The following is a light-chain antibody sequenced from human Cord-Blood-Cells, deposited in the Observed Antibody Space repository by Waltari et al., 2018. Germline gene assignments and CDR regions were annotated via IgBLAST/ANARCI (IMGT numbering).Light chain of an antibody. CDR3: QQSYSTPRT. V-gene: IGKV1-39*01. CDR2: AAS. J-gene: IGKJ1*01. Sequence: DIPMTQPPPSLSASVGARVTIPCRASQSISSYLNWYQQKPGKAPKLLIYAASSLQSGVPSRFSGSGSGTDFTLTISSLQPEDFATYYCQQSYSTPRTFGQGTKVEIK. CDR1: QSISSY.